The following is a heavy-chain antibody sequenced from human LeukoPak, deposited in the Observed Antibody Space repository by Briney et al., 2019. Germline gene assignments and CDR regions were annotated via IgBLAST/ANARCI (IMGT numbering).Heavy chain of an antibody. CDR1: GFTVSSYE. CDR3: ARGQYFDRSFDY. CDR2: ISSSGSTI. V-gene: IGHV3-48*03. D-gene: IGHD3-9*01. Sequence: PGGSLRLSCAASGFTVSSYEMNWVRQAPGKGREWVSYISSSGSTIYYADSVKGRFTISRDNAKNSLYLQMNSLRAEDTAVYYCARGQYFDRSFDYWGQGTLVTVSS. J-gene: IGHJ4*02.